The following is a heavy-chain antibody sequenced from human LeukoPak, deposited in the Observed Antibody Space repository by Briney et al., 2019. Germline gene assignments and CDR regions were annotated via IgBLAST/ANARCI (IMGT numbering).Heavy chain of an antibody. Sequence: GGSLRLSCAASGFTVSSNYMSWVRQAPGKGLEWVSVIYSGGSTYYADSVKGRFTISRDNSKNTLYLQMNSLRAEDTAVYYCARAFSSGYSDYWGQGTLVTVSS. CDR2: IYSGGST. V-gene: IGHV3-66*01. J-gene: IGHJ4*02. CDR3: ARAFSSGYSDY. CDR1: GFTVSSNY. D-gene: IGHD3-22*01.